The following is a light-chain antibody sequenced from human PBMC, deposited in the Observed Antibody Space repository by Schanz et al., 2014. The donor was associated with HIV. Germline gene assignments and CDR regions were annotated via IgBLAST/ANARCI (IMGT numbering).Light chain of an antibody. CDR1: QNVRSSS. CDR2: GAS. CDR3: QQYGSSYT. V-gene: IGKV3-20*01. Sequence: EIVLTQSPGTLSLSPGERASLSCRASQNVRSSSLAWYQQKPGQAPRLLFYGASNRATGIPDRFSGSGSGTDFTLTISRLEPEDFAVYYCQQYGSSYTFGQGTKLEIK. J-gene: IGKJ2*01.